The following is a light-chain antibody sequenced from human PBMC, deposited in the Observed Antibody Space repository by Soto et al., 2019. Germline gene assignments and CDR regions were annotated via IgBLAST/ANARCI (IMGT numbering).Light chain of an antibody. Sequence: QSVLTQPASVSGSPGQSITISCTGTINDIGSYKYVSWYQQHPGRAPQLIIYDVSYRPSGVSDRFSGSKSGNTASLTISGLRAEDEADYYCSSYTGSSAIFGGGTKLTVL. V-gene: IGLV2-14*01. J-gene: IGLJ2*01. CDR2: DVS. CDR1: INDIGSYKY. CDR3: SSYTGSSAI.